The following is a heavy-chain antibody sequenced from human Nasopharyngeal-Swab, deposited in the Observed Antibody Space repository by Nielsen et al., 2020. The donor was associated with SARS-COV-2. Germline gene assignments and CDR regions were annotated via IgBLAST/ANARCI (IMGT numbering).Heavy chain of an antibody. J-gene: IGHJ2*01. CDR3: ASSPRQPPARGWYFDP. CDR1: GGSFSGYY. CDR2: INHSGST. V-gene: IGHV4-34*01. Sequence: SETLSLTCAVYGGSFSGYYWSWIRQPPGKGLEWIGEINHSGSTNYNPSLKSRVTIPVDTSKNQFSLKLSSVTAADTAVYYCASSPRQPPARGWYFDPWGRGTLVTVSS. D-gene: IGHD2-2*01.